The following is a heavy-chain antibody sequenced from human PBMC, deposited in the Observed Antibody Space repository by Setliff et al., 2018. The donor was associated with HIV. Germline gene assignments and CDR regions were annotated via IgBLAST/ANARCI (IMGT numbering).Heavy chain of an antibody. CDR2: INHSGST. V-gene: IGHV4-34*01. CDR3: ARESPDGLDY. CDR1: GGSFSGYY. D-gene: IGHD2-8*01. J-gene: IGHJ4*02. Sequence: SETLSLTCAVYGGSFSGYYWSWIRQPPGKGLEWIGEINHSGSTNYNPSLKSRVTISVDTSKNQFSLRLNSVTAADTAMYFCARESPDGLDYWGQGTLVTVSS.